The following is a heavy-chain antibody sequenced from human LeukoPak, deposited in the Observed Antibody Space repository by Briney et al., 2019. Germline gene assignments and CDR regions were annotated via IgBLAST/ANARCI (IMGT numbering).Heavy chain of an antibody. CDR2: IYSGGST. Sequence: PGGSLRLSCAASGFTVSSNYMSWVRQAPGKGLEWVSVIYSGGSTYYADSVKGRFTISRDNSKNTLYLQMNSLRAEDTAVYYCAKDFYCTNGVCYQADWGQGTLVTVSS. D-gene: IGHD2-8*01. V-gene: IGHV3-66*01. CDR3: AKDFYCTNGVCYQAD. CDR1: GFTVSSNY. J-gene: IGHJ4*02.